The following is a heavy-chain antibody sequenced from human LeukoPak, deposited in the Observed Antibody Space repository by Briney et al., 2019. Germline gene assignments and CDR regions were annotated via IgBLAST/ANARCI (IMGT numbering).Heavy chain of an antibody. CDR1: GGSISSSSYY. J-gene: IGHJ4*02. V-gene: IGHV4-39*01. D-gene: IGHD3-22*01. Sequence: SETLSLTCTVSGGSISSSSYYWGWIRQPPGKGLEWIGSIYYSGSTYYNPSLKSRVTISVDTSKNQFSLKLSSVTAADTAVYYCARQGVYYYDRVDYRGQGTLVTVSS. CDR2: IYYSGST. CDR3: ARQGVYYYDRVDY.